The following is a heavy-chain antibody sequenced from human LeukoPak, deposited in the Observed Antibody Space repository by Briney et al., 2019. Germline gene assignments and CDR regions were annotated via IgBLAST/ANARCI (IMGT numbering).Heavy chain of an antibody. CDR1: GFTFSSSG. CDR3: ARRAGAYSHPYDY. J-gene: IGHJ4*02. CDR2: ISGSGGST. Sequence: GGSLRLSCAASGFTFSSSGMSWVRQAPGKGLEWVSGISGSGGSTYYADSVKGRFTISRDNSKNTLYLQMNSLRAEDTAVYYCARRAGAYSHPYDYWGQGTLVTVSS. D-gene: IGHD4/OR15-4a*01. V-gene: IGHV3-23*01.